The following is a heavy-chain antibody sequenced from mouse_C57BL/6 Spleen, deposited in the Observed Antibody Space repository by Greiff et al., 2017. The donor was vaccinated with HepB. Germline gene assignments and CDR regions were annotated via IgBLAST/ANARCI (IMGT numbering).Heavy chain of an antibody. CDR2: IYPGDGDT. V-gene: IGHV1-82*01. D-gene: IGHD3-2*02. CDR3: ARRSSGYEYYYAMDY. J-gene: IGHJ4*01. CDR1: GYAFSSSW. Sequence: VQVVESGPELVKPGASVKISCKASGYAFSSSWMNWVKQRPGKGLEWIGRIYPGDGDTNYNGKFKGKATLTADKSSSTAYMQLSSLTSEDSAVYFCARRSSGYEYYYAMDYWGQGTSVTVSS.